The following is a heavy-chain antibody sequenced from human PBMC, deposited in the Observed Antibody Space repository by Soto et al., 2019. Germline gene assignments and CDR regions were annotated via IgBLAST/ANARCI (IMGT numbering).Heavy chain of an antibody. V-gene: IGHV3-23*01. J-gene: IGHJ6*02. D-gene: IGHD3-10*01. Sequence: GGSLRLSCAASGFTFSPYAMTWVRQAPGKGLEWVSSISGSGGNTNYADSVKGRFTVSRDNSKRTLSLQMNSLTEEDTAIYYCAKGSRRLSRTHYYYGLDVWGRGTTVTVSS. CDR3: AKGSRRLSRTHYYYGLDV. CDR1: GFTFSPYA. CDR2: ISGSGGNT.